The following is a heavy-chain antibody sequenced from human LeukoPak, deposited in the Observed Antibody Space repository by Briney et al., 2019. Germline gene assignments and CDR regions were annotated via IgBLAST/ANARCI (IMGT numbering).Heavy chain of an antibody. CDR2: ISSSSSTI. J-gene: IGHJ3*02. CDR1: GFTFSSYS. CDR3: AREGVWFGELPYAFDI. V-gene: IGHV3-48*01. D-gene: IGHD3-10*01. Sequence: GGSLRLSCAASGFTFSSYSMNWVRQAPGKGLEWVSYISSSSSTIYYADSVKGRFTISRDNAKNSLYLQMNSLRAEDTAVYYCAREGVWFGELPYAFDIWGQGTMVTVSS.